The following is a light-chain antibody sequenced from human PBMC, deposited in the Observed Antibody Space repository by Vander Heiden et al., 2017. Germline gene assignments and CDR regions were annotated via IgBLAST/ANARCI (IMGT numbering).Light chain of an antibody. J-gene: IGKJ2*01. CDR2: AAS. V-gene: IGKV1-39*01. CDR1: QSISSY. CDR3: QQSYSTPPYT. Sequence: IQMTQSPSSLSASLGDSVPITSPARQSISSYLNWYQQKPGKAPKLLIYAASSLQSGVPSRFSGSGSGTDFTLTISSLQPEDFATYYCQQSYSTPPYTFGQGTKLEIK.